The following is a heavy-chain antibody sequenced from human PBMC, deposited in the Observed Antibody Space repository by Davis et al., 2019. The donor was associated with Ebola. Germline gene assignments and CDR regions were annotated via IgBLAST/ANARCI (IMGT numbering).Heavy chain of an antibody. CDR2: VNPNAGNT. CDR1: GYTFTGHY. CDR3: ARGVNDFWSGYYGPPTAY. J-gene: IGHJ4*02. Sequence: ASVKVSCKASGYTFTGHYIHWVRQAPGQGLEWMGWVNPNAGNTNYAQKFQGRVTMTRDTSITTAYMELNRLRSDDTAVYYCARGVNDFWSGYYGPPTAYWGQGTLVTVSS. D-gene: IGHD3-3*01. V-gene: IGHV1-2*02.